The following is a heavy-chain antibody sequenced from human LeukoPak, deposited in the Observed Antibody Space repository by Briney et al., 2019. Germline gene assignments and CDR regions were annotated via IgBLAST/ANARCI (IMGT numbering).Heavy chain of an antibody. D-gene: IGHD3-10*01. CDR1: GFTFSSYG. J-gene: IGHJ4*02. V-gene: IGHV3-30*02. Sequence: YPGGSLRLSRAASGFTFSSYGMHWVRQTPGKGLEWVTFLPYDGSYTSYADSVKGRFTISRDNSKNTLYLQMNSLRAEDTAVYYCAKDSTPLLWFGPPYYFDYWGQGTLVTVSS. CDR2: LPYDGSYT. CDR3: AKDSTPLLWFGPPYYFDY.